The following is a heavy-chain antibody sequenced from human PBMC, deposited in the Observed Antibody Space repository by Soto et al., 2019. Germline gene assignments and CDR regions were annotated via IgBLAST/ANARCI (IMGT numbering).Heavy chain of an antibody. CDR3: ARVELAGYSSSWYDD. CDR2: TRNKANSYTT. Sequence: GGSLRLSCAASGFTFSDHYMDWVRQAPGKGLEWVGRTRNKANSYTTEYAASVKGRFTISRDDSKNSLYLQMNSLKTEDTAVYYCARVELAGYSSSWYDDWGQGTLVTVSS. V-gene: IGHV3-72*01. D-gene: IGHD6-13*01. J-gene: IGHJ5*02. CDR1: GFTFSDHY.